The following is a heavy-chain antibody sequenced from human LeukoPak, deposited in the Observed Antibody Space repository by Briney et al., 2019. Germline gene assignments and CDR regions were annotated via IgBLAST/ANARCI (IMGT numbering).Heavy chain of an antibody. Sequence: VKPSETLSLTCTVSGGSISSYYWSWIRQPAGKGLEWIGRIYTSGSTNYNPSLKSRVTMSVDTSKNQFSLKLSSVTAADTAVYYCARSNRYQLLSPLDYWCQGTLVTVSS. CDR2: IYTSGST. V-gene: IGHV4-4*07. CDR3: ARSNRYQLLSPLDY. J-gene: IGHJ4*02. CDR1: GGSISSYY. D-gene: IGHD2-2*01.